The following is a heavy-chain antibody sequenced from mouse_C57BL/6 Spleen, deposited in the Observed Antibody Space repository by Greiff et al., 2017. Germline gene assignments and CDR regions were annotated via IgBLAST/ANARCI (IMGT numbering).Heavy chain of an antibody. J-gene: IGHJ1*03. CDR2: IHPNSGST. V-gene: IGHV1-64*01. Sequence: QVQLQQPGAELVKPGASVKLSCKASGYTFTSYWMHWVKQRPGQGLEWIGMIHPNSGSTNYNEKFKSKATLTVDKSSSTAYMQLSSLTSEDSAVYSCETYYYDGSPWYFDVWGTGTTVTVSS. CDR3: ETYYYDGSPWYFDV. CDR1: GYTFTSYW. D-gene: IGHD1-1*01.